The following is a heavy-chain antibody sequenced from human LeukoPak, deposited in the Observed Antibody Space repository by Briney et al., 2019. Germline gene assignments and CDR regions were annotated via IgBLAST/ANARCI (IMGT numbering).Heavy chain of an antibody. CDR2: IYYSGST. CDR3: ARLFHPALSGNYPFDY. Sequence: SETLSLTCTVSGGSINSYYWSWIRQPPGKGLEWIAYIYYSGSTSYNPSLKSRVTISVDTSKNQFSPKLNSVTAADTAMYYCARLFHPALSGNYPFDYWGQGTLVTVSS. CDR1: GGSINSYY. D-gene: IGHD1-26*01. J-gene: IGHJ4*02. V-gene: IGHV4-59*01.